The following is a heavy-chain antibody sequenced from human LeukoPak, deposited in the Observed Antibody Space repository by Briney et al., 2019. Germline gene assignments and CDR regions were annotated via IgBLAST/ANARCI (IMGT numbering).Heavy chain of an antibody. V-gene: IGHV3-48*03. D-gene: IGHD3-22*01. CDR3: AKDFPHYYESSHGMDA. Sequence: PGGSLRLSCAASGFSFGGYEMNWARHAPGKGLEWVSYISTTGSTVYYADSVEGRFTISRDNAKNLLYLQMNSLRAEDAAVYYCAKDFPHYYESSHGMDAWGQGTTVTVSS. CDR2: ISTTGSTV. CDR1: GFSFGGYE. J-gene: IGHJ6*02.